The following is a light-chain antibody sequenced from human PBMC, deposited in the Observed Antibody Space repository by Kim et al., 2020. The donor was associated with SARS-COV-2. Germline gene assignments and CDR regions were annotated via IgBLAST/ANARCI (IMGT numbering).Light chain of an antibody. Sequence: EIVLTQSPATLSLSPGERATLSCRASQSVSSYLAWYQQQPGRAPRRLIYDASTRATGIPARFSGSGSGTAFTLTTSSLEPEDFAVYYCQQRYNWPPLTFGQGTRLDIK. CDR2: DAS. CDR1: QSVSSY. V-gene: IGKV3-11*01. J-gene: IGKJ5*01. CDR3: QQRYNWPPLT.